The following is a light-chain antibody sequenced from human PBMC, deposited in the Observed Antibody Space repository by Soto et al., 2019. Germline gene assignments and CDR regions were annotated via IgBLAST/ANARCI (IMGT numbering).Light chain of an antibody. V-gene: IGKV3-15*01. Sequence: EIVMTQSPATLSVSPGERATLSCRASQSVSSNLAWYQQKPGQAPRLLIYGASTRATGIPARFSGSGSGTEFTLTICSLQSEDFAVYYCQQYNNWPPLIFGGGTKVEIK. CDR3: QQYNNWPPLI. J-gene: IGKJ4*01. CDR2: GAS. CDR1: QSVSSN.